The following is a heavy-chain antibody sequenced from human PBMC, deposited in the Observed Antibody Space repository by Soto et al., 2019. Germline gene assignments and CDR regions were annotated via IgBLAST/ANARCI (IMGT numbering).Heavy chain of an antibody. V-gene: IGHV2-5*01. Sequence: QITLKESGPTLVKPTQTLTLTCTFSGFSLSTSGVGVGWIRQPPGKALEWLALIYWNDDKRYSPSLKSRLTITKDASKNQVVLTMTNMDPVDTATYYCAHRRFVVVTAKGRAWYFDLRGRGTLVTVSS. J-gene: IGHJ2*01. CDR3: AHRRFVVVTAKGRAWYFDL. CDR1: GFSLSTSGVG. D-gene: IGHD2-21*02. CDR2: IYWNDDK.